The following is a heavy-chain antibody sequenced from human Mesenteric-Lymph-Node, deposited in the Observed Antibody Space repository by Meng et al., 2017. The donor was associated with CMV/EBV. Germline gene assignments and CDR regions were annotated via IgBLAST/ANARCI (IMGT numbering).Heavy chain of an antibody. CDR2: ISAYNGNT. J-gene: IGHJ4*02. CDR3: ARDCGYDFWSGAYKYYFDY. V-gene: IGHV1-18*01. CDR1: GYTFTSYG. D-gene: IGHD3-3*01. Sequence: ASVKVSCKASGYTFTSYGISWVRQAPGQGLEWMGWISAYNGNTNYAQKLQGRVTMTTDTSTSTAYMELRSLRSDDTAVYYCARDCGYDFWSGAYKYYFDYWGQGTLVTVSS.